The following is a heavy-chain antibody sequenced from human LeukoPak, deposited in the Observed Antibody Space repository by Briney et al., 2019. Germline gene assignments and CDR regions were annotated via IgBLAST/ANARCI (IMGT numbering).Heavy chain of an antibody. Sequence: SQTLSLTCTVSGGSISSGDYYWSWIRQPPGKGLEWIGYIYYSGSTYYNPSLKSRVTISVDTSKNQFSLKLSSVTAADTAVYYCARVYCSSTSCYIGRAFDIWGQGTMVTVSS. J-gene: IGHJ3*02. V-gene: IGHV4-30-4*01. CDR2: IYYSGST. D-gene: IGHD2-2*02. CDR1: GGSISSGDYY. CDR3: ARVYCSSTSCYIGRAFDI.